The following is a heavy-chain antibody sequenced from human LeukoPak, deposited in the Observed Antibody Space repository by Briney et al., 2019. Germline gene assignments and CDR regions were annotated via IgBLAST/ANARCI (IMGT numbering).Heavy chain of an antibody. J-gene: IGHJ4*02. V-gene: IGHV4-4*07. CDR1: GGSISSYY. Sequence: SETLSLTCTVSGGSISSYYWSWIRQPAGKGLEWIRRIYTSGSTNYNPSLKSRVTMSVDTSKNQFSLKLSSVTAADTAVYHCARVPYDFWSGSFFDYWGQGTLVTVSS. CDR3: ARVPYDFWSGSFFDY. D-gene: IGHD3-3*01. CDR2: IYTSGST.